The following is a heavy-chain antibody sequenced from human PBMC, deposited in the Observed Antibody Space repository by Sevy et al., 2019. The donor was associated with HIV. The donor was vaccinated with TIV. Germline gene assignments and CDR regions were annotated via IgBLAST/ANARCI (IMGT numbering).Heavy chain of an antibody. V-gene: IGHV3-7*03. Sequence: GGSLRLSCAASGFTFSNYWMSWVRQAPGKGLEWVANIKRDGSEKYYVASVKGLFTISSDNAKTSLYLQMNSLRGEETAMYYCARDCSSANCLWGMDVWGQGTMVTVSS. CDR3: ARDCSSANCLWGMDV. CDR1: GFTFSNYW. J-gene: IGHJ6*02. CDR2: IKRDGSEK. D-gene: IGHD2-2*01.